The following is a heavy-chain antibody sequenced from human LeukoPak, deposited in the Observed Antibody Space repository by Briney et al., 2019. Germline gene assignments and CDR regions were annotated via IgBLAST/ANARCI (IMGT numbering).Heavy chain of an antibody. J-gene: IGHJ4*02. CDR2: INPNSGGT. D-gene: IGHD2-15*01. V-gene: IGHV1-2*02. Sequence: GASVKVSCKASGYTFTGYYIHWVRQAPGQGLEWMGWINPNSGGTNYAQKFQGRVTMTRDTSISTAYMELSRLRFDDTAVYYCARFGSAYCSGGSCYDYWGQGTLVTVSS. CDR3: ARFGSAYCSGGSCYDY. CDR1: GYTFTGYY.